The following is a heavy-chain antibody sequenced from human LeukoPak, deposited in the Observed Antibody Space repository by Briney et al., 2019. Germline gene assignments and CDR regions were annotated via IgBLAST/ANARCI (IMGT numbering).Heavy chain of an antibody. D-gene: IGHD5-24*01. Sequence: GASVKVSCKASGYTFTNYYVHWVRQAPGQGLEWMGWINLNSGGTNYAQKFQGRVTMTRDTSISTAYMELSRLRSDDTAVYYCARGGDGYSPFDYWGQGTLVTVSS. J-gene: IGHJ4*02. CDR1: GYTFTNYY. V-gene: IGHV1-2*02. CDR3: ARGGDGYSPFDY. CDR2: INLNSGGT.